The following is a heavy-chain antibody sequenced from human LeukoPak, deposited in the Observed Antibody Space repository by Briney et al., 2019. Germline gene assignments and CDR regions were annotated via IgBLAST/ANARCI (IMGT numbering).Heavy chain of an antibody. CDR2: IIPIFGTA. J-gene: IGHJ3*02. CDR3: ASRYGLVSYAFDI. Sequence: GASVKVSCKASGGTFSSYAISWVRQAPGQGLEWMGGIIPIFGTANYAQKFQGRVTITTDESTSTAYMELSSLRSEYTAVYYCASRYGLVSYAFDIWGQGTMVTVSS. V-gene: IGHV1-69*05. D-gene: IGHD3-10*01. CDR1: GGTFSSYA.